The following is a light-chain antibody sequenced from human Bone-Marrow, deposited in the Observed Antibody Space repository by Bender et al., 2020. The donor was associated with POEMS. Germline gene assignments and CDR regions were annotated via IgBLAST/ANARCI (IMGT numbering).Light chain of an antibody. CDR2: EGS. CDR3: QSFDSRLSAYV. V-gene: IGLV2-23*01. J-gene: IGLJ1*01. CDR1: SSDVAIYNL. Sequence: QFALTQPASVSGSPGQSITISCTGTSSDVAIYNLLSWYQQHPGKAPKLIIYEGSERPSGVSNRFSASKSGNTASLTISGLQAEDEADYYCQSFDSRLSAYVFGTGTKVAVL.